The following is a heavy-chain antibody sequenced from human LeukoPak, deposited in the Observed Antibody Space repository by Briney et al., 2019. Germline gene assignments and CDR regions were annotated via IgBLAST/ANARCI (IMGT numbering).Heavy chain of an antibody. CDR1: GDSVSSKSVT. V-gene: IGHV6-1*01. Sequence: SQTLPLTCAISGDSVSSKSVTWDWIRQSPSRGLEWLGRTYYRSKWYNDYAVSVKSRITINPDTSKNQFSLQLNSVTPEDTAVYYCARVWFGDQMGWFDPWGQGTLVTVSS. J-gene: IGHJ5*02. D-gene: IGHD3-10*01. CDR2: TYYRSKWYN. CDR3: ARVWFGDQMGWFDP.